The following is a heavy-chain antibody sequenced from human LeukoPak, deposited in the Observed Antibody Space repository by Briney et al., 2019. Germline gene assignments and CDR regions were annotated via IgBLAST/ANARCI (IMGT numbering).Heavy chain of an antibody. CDR1: GYTFTGYY. V-gene: IGHV1-2*02. D-gene: IGHD6-19*01. CDR3: ARDRGSSGWANDAFDI. CDR2: INPNSGGT. J-gene: IGHJ3*02. Sequence: GASVKVSCKASGYTFTGYYMHWVRQAPGQGLEWMGWINPNSGGTNYAQKFQGRVTMTRDTSISTAYMELSRLRSDDTAVYYCARDRGSSGWANDAFDIWGQGTMVTVSS.